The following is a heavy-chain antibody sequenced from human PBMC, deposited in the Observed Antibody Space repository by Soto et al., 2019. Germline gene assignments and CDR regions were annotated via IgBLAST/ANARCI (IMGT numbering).Heavy chain of an antibody. Sequence: SETLSLTCTVSGGSINNYYWSWIRQPPGRCLEYIGYIYYTGSTNYNPSLKSRVTISLDTSKNQFSLKLRSVTAADTAVYYCVGSGDYVGLGCDSWGQGXLSPSTQ. CDR1: GGSINNYY. V-gene: IGHV4-59*01. CDR2: IYYTGST. CDR3: VGSGDYVGLGCDS. J-gene: IGHJ4*02. D-gene: IGHD4-17*01.